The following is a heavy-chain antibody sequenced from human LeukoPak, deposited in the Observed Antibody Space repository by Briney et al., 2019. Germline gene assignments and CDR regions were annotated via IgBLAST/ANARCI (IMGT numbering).Heavy chain of an antibody. CDR1: GGSFSGYY. CDR2: INHSGST. V-gene: IGHV4-34*01. J-gene: IGHJ4*02. Sequence: SETLSLTCAVYGGSFSGYYWSWIRQPPGKGLEWIGEINHSGSTYYNPSLKSRVTISVDTSKNQFSLKLSSVTAADTAVYYCARSHFLYDFWSGYPYYFDYWGQGTLVTVSS. CDR3: ARSHFLYDFWSGYPYYFDY. D-gene: IGHD3-3*01.